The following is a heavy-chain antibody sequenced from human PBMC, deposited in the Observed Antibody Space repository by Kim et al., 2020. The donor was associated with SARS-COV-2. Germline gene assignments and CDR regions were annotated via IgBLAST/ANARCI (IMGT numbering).Heavy chain of an antibody. J-gene: IGHJ1*01. CDR3: ARDGSSSWNIEYFQH. CDR1: GFTFSSYA. D-gene: IGHD6-13*01. Sequence: GGSLRLSCAASGFTFSSYAMHWVRQAPGKGLEWVAVISYDGSNKYYADSVKGRFTISRDNSKNTLYLQMNSLSAEDTAVYYCARDGSSSWNIEYFQHWGQGTLVTVSS. CDR2: ISYDGSNK. V-gene: IGHV3-30-3*01.